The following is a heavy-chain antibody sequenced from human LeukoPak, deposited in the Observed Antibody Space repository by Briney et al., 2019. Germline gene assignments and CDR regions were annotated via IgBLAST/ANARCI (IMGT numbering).Heavy chain of an antibody. D-gene: IGHD5-24*01. CDR2: INPNGGST. CDR3: ARREDGYNYVVY. Sequence: ASVKVSCKASGYTFTSYYMNWVRQAPGQGLEWMGIINPNGGSTSYAQKFQGRVTMTRDTSTSKVYMELSSLRSEDTAVYYCARREDGYNYVVYWGQGTLVTVSS. J-gene: IGHJ4*02. V-gene: IGHV1-46*01. CDR1: GYTFTSYY.